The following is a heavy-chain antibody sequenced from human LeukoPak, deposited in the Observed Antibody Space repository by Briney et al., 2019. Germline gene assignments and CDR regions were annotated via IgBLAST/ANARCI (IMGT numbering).Heavy chain of an antibody. J-gene: IGHJ6*02. V-gene: IGHV3-73*01. Sequence: QPWGSLKLSCAASGFTFSGSAMHWVRQASGKGLEWVGRIRSKANSYATAYAASVKGRFTISRDDSKNTAYLQMNSLKTEDTAVYYCTRPSAVDGMDVWGQGTTVTVSS. D-gene: IGHD4-23*01. CDR1: GFTFSGSA. CDR3: TRPSAVDGMDV. CDR2: IRSKANSYAT.